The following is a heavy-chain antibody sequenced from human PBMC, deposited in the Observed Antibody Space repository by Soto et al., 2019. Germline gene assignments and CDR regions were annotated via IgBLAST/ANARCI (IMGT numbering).Heavy chain of an antibody. D-gene: IGHD2-15*01. V-gene: IGHV1-69*13. CDR2: IIPMFDTP. CDR3: ARSGGLDRDFNY. Sequence: SVKVSCKASGGTFSSDSFSWVRQEPGQGLEWMGGIIPMFDTPIYAQKFQDRVTITAEESTSTAYMQLSSLRSGDTAVYYCARSGGLDRDFNYWGQGSLVTVSS. CDR1: GGTFSSDS. J-gene: IGHJ4*02.